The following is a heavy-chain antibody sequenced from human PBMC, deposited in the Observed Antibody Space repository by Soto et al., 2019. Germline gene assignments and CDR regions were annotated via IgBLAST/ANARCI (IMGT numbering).Heavy chain of an antibody. CDR2: FIPVYRTL. CDR3: ATGVIWIGYFTVDS. V-gene: IGHV1-69*13. J-gene: IGHJ4*02. D-gene: IGHD3-3*01. Sequence: SVKVSCKASGGSFGKSAINWVRQTPGQGLEWLGGFIPVYRTLNYAQKFQGRVTITADESTGTAYMTLSSLASDDTAVYYCATGVIWIGYFTVDSWGQGTRVTVSS. CDR1: GGSFGKSA.